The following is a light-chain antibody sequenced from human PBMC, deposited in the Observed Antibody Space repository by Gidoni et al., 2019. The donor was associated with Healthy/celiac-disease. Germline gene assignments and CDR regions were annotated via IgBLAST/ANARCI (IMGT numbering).Light chain of an antibody. CDR3: LQDYNYPLT. J-gene: IGKJ4*01. CDR1: QGIRND. V-gene: IGKV1-6*01. CDR2: AAS. Sequence: AIPMIQSPSSLSASVGDRVTITCRASQGIRNDLGWYQQKPGKAPKLLIYAASSLQSGVPSRFSGSGSGTDFTLTISSLQPEDFATYYCLQDYNYPLTFGGGTKVEIK.